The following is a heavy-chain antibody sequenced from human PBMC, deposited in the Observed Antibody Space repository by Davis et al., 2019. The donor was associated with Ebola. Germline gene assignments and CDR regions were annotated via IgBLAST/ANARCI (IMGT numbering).Heavy chain of an antibody. CDR2: ISSSTSYI. CDR1: GFTFSSYS. CDR3: ARGSGYNSLDY. D-gene: IGHD5-24*01. V-gene: IGHV3-21*01. J-gene: IGHJ4*02. Sequence: GESLKISCAASGFTFSSYSMNWVRQAPGKGLEWVSSISSSTSYIYYADSMKGRFTISRDNAKNSLYLQMNSLRAEDTAAYYCARGSGYNSLDYWGQGTLVTVSS.